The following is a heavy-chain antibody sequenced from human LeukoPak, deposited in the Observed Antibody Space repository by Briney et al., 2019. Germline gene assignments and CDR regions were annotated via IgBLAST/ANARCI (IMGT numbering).Heavy chain of an antibody. Sequence: KPSETLSLTCAVYGGSFSGCYWSWIRQPPGKGLEWIGEINHSGSTNYNPSLKSRVTISVDTSKNQFSLKLSSVTAADTAVYYCARVLFGYYFPWGQGTLVTVSS. CDR1: GGSFSGCY. D-gene: IGHD3-22*01. CDR3: ARVLFGYYFP. CDR2: INHSGST. V-gene: IGHV4-34*01. J-gene: IGHJ5*02.